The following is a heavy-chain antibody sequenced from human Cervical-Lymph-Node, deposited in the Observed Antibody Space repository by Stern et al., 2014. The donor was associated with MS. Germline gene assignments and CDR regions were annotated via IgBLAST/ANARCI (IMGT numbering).Heavy chain of an antibody. CDR2: IYTSGST. J-gene: IGHJ6*03. CDR3: ARAAQIRKGKKKKRREE. V-gene: IGHV4-61*02. CDR1: GGSITSGNYY. Sequence: VQLEESGPGLVKPSQTLSLTCAVSGGSITSGNYYWSWIRQPAGKGLEWIGRIYTSGSTNYSPSLKRRVTLSLDTSKNQFSLKLISVTAADTAVYYCARAAQIRKGKKKKRREERGKG.